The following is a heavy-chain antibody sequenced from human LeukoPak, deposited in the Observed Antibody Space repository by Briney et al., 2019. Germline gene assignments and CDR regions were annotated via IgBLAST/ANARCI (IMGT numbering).Heavy chain of an antibody. V-gene: IGHV3-74*01. CDR2: INGDGSDT. CDR3: ARDPRNKGFDP. CDR1: GFTFSGYW. D-gene: IGHD1/OR15-1a*01. Sequence: GGSLRLSCAASGFTFSGYWMHWARQSPRKGLVWVSCINGDGSDTRYADSVKGRFTISRDNAKNTLYLQMNSLRVEDTAVYYCARDPRNKGFDPWGQGTLVNLSS. J-gene: IGHJ5*02.